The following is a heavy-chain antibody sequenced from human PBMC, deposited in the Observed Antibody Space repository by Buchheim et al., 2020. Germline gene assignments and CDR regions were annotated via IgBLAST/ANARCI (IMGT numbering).Heavy chain of an antibody. V-gene: IGHV3-33*01. CDR2: IWYDGSNK. D-gene: IGHD3-22*01. CDR1: GFTFSSYG. Sequence: QVQLVESGGGVVQPGRSLRLSCAASGFTFSSYGMHWVRQAPGKGLEWVAVIWYDGSNKYYADAGKGRFTISRAKSTNTMSLQMNSLRAEDTAVYYCARDYDSSGPFFDYWGQGTL. CDR3: ARDYDSSGPFFDY. J-gene: IGHJ4*02.